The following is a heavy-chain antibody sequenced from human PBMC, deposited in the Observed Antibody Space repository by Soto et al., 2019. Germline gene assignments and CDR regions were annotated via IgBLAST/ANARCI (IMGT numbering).Heavy chain of an antibody. J-gene: IGHJ6*02. Sequence: QVQLVQSGAEVKKPESSVKVSCKASGGTFSSYAISWVRQAPGQGLEWMGGIIPIFGTANYAQKFQGRVTITADESTSTAYMELSSLRSEDTAVYYCARRGPNCSSTSCYGADYYYYYGMDVWGQGNTVTVSS. V-gene: IGHV1-69*01. CDR2: IIPIFGTA. D-gene: IGHD2-2*01. CDR3: ARRGPNCSSTSCYGADYYYYYGMDV. CDR1: GGTFSSYA.